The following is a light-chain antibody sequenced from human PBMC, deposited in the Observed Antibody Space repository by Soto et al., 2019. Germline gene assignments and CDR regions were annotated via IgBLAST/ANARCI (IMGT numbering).Light chain of an antibody. CDR2: DAS. CDR3: QQRFNGPRFT. CDR1: QSVSSY. V-gene: IGKV3-11*01. Sequence: EIVLTQSPATLSLSPGERATLSCRASQSVSSYLAWYQQKPGQAPRLLIYDASNRATCIPSRFSGGGSGTDFTLTISGLEPEDFAVYYCQQRFNGPRFTFGQGTKLEIK. J-gene: IGKJ2*01.